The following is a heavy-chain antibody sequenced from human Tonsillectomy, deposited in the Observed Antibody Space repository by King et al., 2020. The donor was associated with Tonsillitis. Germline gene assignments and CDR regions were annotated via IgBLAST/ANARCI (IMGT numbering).Heavy chain of an antibody. CDR1: GFIFSSYA. D-gene: IGHD5-12*01. Sequence: VQLVESGGGLVQPGGSLRLSCAASGFIFSSYAMSWVRQAPGKGLEWVSVFYSGGSTTYYADSVQGRFTISRDTSKNTLYLQMNSLRAEDTAVYFCAKGGGYSGYGNFDYWGQGTLVTVSS. J-gene: IGHJ4*02. CDR3: AKGGGYSGYGNFDY. V-gene: IGHV3-23*03. CDR2: FYSGGSTT.